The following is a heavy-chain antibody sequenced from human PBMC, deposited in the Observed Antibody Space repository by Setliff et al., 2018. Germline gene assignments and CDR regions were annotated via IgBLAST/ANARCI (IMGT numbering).Heavy chain of an antibody. CDR1: GYSISSGYY. CDR2: IYHGGNI. CDR3: ARAPPPWLQSLGGDY. J-gene: IGHJ4*02. V-gene: IGHV4-38-2*01. Sequence: PSETLSLTCAVSGYSISSGYYWGWIRQPPGKGLEFIGSIYHGGNIVYNPSLESRVTISADTSKNQFSLTLTSVTAADTAVYYCARAPPPWLQSLGGDYWGQGTLVTVS. D-gene: IGHD5-12*01.